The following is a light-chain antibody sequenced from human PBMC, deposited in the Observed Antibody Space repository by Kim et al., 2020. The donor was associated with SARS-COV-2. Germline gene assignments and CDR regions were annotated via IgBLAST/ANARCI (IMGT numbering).Light chain of an antibody. J-gene: IGLJ2*01. V-gene: IGLV3-19*01. CDR2: GRN. Sequence: SSELTQDPAVSVALGQKVKITCQGDSLRSYYATWYQQKPGQAPVLVIYGRNNRPSGIPDRFSGSTSGNTASLTITGAQAEDEADYYCHCRASGGNVVFGGGTKVTVL. CDR1: SLRSYY. CDR3: HCRASGGNVV.